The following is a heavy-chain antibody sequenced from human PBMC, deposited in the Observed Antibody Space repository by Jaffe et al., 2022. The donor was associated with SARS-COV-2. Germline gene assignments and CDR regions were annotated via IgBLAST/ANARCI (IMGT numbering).Heavy chain of an antibody. V-gene: IGHV4-61*02. Sequence: QVQLQESGPGLVKPSQTLSLTCTVSGGSISSGSYYWSWIRQPAGKGLEWIGRIYTSGSTNYNPSLKSRVTISVDTSKNQFSLKLSSVTAADTAVYYCARNYDFWSGGIDYWGQGTLVTVSS. CDR1: GGSISSGSYY. CDR3: ARNYDFWSGGIDY. CDR2: IYTSGST. J-gene: IGHJ4*02. D-gene: IGHD3-3*01.